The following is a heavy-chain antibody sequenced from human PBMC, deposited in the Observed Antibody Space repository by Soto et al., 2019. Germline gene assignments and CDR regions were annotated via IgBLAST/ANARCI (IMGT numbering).Heavy chain of an antibody. CDR2: IYYSGST. D-gene: IGHD3-22*01. J-gene: IGHJ4*02. Sequence: PSETLSLTCTVSGGSISSYYWSWIRQPPGKGLEWIGYIYYSGSTNYNPSLKSRVTISVDTSKNQFSLKLRSVTAADTAVYYCARDEDSGYYYYDYWGQGTQVTVSS. CDR1: GGSISSYY. V-gene: IGHV4-59*01. CDR3: ARDEDSGYYYYDY.